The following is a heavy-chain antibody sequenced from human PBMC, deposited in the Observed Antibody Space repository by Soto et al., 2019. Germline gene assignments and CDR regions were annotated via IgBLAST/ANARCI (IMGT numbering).Heavy chain of an antibody. Sequence: PGESLKISCKASGYSFTTYWINWVRQMPGKGLEWMGSIYPGDSKTTYSPSFQGQVIISVDKATSTAYLQWSSLKASDTAMYYCARRGDYDLYYGLDVWGQGTTVTVSS. CDR3: ARRGDYDLYYGLDV. CDR2: IYPGDSKT. J-gene: IGHJ6*02. V-gene: IGHV5-51*01. CDR1: GYSFTTYW. D-gene: IGHD3-10*01.